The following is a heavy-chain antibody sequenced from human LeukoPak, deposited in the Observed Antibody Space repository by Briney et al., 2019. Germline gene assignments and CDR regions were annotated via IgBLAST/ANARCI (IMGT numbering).Heavy chain of an antibody. D-gene: IGHD2-2*01. CDR3: AKALPRYCSSTSCYPQLFDY. J-gene: IGHJ4*02. CDR1: GFTFSSYA. CDR2: TSGSGAST. V-gene: IGHV3-23*01. Sequence: GGSLRLSCAASGFTFSSYAMSWVRQAPGKGLEWVSATSGSGASTYYADSVKGRFTISRDNSKNTLYLQMNSLRAEDTAVYYCAKALPRYCSSTSCYPQLFDYWGQGTLVTVSS.